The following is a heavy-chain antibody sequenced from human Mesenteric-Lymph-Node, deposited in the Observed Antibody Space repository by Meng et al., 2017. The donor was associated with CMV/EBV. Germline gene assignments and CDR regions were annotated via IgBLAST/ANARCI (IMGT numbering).Heavy chain of an antibody. J-gene: IGHJ6*02. CDR3: ARGPPPGSYYYYGMDV. D-gene: IGHD3-10*01. CDR1: GFIFSSYS. CDR2: ISSSSSYI. V-gene: IGHV3-21*01. Sequence: GESLKISCAASGFIFSSYSMNWVRQAPGKGLEWVSSISSSSSYIYYADSVKGRFTISRDNAKNSLYQQMNSLRAEDTAVYYCARGPPPGSYYYYGMDVWGQGTTVTVSS.